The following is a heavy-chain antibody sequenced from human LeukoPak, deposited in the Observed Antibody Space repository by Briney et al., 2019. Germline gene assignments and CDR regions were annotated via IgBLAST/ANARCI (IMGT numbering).Heavy chain of an antibody. CDR1: GGSFSGHY. J-gene: IGHJ4*02. CDR2: VNHSGST. D-gene: IGHD3-10*01. Sequence: PSETLSLTCAVYGGSFSGHYWTWIRQPPGKGLEWIGEVNHSGSTTYNPSLNNRVAISVDTSKNQLSLKLTSVTAADTAVYYCARPRYGSGSLDSWGQGTLVTVSS. V-gene: IGHV4-34*01. CDR3: ARPRYGSGSLDS.